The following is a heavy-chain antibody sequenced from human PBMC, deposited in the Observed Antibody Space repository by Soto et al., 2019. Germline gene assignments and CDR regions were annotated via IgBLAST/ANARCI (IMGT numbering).Heavy chain of an antibody. D-gene: IGHD3-10*01. CDR2: ISSGSRNI. J-gene: IGHJ4*02. V-gene: IGHV3-48*02. Sequence: EVQLVESGGSLVQPGGSLRLSCAASGFTFSTHTMNWVRQAPGKGLEWLSYISSGSRNIYYADSVMGRFTSSRDNAQNSLYLQMHSLRDEDTAVYYCATGSGNGSGYWGQGTLVTVSS. CDR1: GFTFSTHT. CDR3: ATGSGNGSGY.